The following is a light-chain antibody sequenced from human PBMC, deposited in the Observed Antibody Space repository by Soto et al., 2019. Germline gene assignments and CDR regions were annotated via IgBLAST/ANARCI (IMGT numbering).Light chain of an antibody. CDR3: QQYYSTPQK. CDR1: QSVLYSSNTKNY. Sequence: DIVMTKSPDSLAVSLGERATINCTSSQSVLYSSNTKNYLAWYQQKPGRPPKLLIYWASTRDSGVPDLFSGRGSWTDFALAISSLQAEDGAVYYCQQYYSTPQKFGQGNTVDI. CDR2: WAS. J-gene: IGKJ1*01. V-gene: IGKV4-1*01.